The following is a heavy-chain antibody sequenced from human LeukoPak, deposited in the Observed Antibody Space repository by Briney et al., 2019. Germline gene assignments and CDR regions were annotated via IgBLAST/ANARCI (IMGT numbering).Heavy chain of an antibody. J-gene: IGHJ3*02. Sequence: SETLSLTCTVSGGSISNYYWSWIRQPAGKGLEWIGRKYARGDSNYNPPLQSRVTMSVDTSKNQFSLKLRSVTAADTAVYYCARGRYCSAEVCTGGDSFDIWGQGTMVSVSS. D-gene: IGHD2-15*01. CDR3: ARGRYCSAEVCTGGDSFDI. CDR1: GGSISNYY. CDR2: KYARGDS. V-gene: IGHV4-4*07.